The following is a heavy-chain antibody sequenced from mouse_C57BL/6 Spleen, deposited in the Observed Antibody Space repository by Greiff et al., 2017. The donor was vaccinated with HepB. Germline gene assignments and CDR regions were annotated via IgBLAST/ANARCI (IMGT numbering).Heavy chain of an antibody. D-gene: IGHD4-1*02. Sequence: EVKVVESGGGLVKPGGSLKLSCAASGFTFSDYGMHWVRQAPEKGLEWVAYISSGSSTIYYADTVKGRFTISRDNAKNTLFLQMTSLRSEDTAMYYCARSQLGRWYFDYWGQGTTLTVSS. CDR1: GFTFSDYG. CDR3: ARSQLGRWYFDY. V-gene: IGHV5-17*01. J-gene: IGHJ2*01. CDR2: ISSGSSTI.